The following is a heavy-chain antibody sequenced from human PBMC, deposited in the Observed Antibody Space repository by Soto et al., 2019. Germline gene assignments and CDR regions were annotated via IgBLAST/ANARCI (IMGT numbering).Heavy chain of an antibody. J-gene: IGHJ6*03. D-gene: IGHD3-9*01. CDR3: ASRPEFYDILTGYTPSYYYYMDV. CDR2: ISSSSNYI. Sequence: EVQLVESGGGLVKPGGSLRLSCAASGFTFSTYSMNWVRQAPGKGLEWVSSISSSSNYIYYADSVKGRLTISRDNAKNSLYLQMNSLRAEDTAAYYCASRPEFYDILTGYTPSYYYYMDVWGKGTTVTVS. CDR1: GFTFSTYS. V-gene: IGHV3-21*01.